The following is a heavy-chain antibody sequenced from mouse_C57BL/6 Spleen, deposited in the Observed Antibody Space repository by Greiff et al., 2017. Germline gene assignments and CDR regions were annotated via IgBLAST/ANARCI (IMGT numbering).Heavy chain of an antibody. V-gene: IGHV1-20*01. CDR3: ALDDYFDY. J-gene: IGHJ2*01. CDR1: GYSFTGYF. CDR2: INPYNGDT. Sequence: EVKLVESGPELVKPGDSVKISCKASGYSFTGYFMNWVMQSHGKSLEWIGRINPYNGDTFYNQKFKGKATLTVDKSSSTAHMELRSLTSEDSAVYYCALDDYFDYWGQGTTLTVSS.